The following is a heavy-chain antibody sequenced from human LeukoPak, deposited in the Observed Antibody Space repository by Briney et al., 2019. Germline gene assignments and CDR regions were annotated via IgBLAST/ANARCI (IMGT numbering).Heavy chain of an antibody. D-gene: IGHD3-22*01. J-gene: IGHJ4*02. V-gene: IGHV1-69*13. Sequence: ASVKVSCKASGGTFSTYVISWVRQASGQGLEWMGGITPIFGTAKYAQKFQGRVTITADESTSTAYMELSSLRSEGTAVYYCARDAAIYDSSGYYYLWWGQGTLVTVSS. CDR2: ITPIFGTA. CDR1: GGTFSTYV. CDR3: ARDAAIYDSSGYYYLW.